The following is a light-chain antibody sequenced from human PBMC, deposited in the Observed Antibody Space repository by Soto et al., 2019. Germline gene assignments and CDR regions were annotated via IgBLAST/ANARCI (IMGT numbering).Light chain of an antibody. V-gene: IGKV3-15*01. CDR3: QQYNNWPPVT. CDR2: DAS. Sequence: EIIMTQSPATVSVSPGERATLSCRAGKSVSSNLAWYQQKPGQAPRLLIYDASTRATGIPDRFSGSGSGTEFTLTISSLQSEDFAVYYCQQYNNWPPVTFGQGSRLEIK. CDR1: KSVSSN. J-gene: IGKJ5*01.